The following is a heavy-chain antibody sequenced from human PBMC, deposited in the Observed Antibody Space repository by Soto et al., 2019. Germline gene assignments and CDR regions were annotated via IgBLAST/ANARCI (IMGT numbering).Heavy chain of an antibody. CDR2: ISSGGSNK. Sequence: QVQLVVSGGGVVQPGRSLRLSCAASGFTFIRYGMRRVRQAPGKGLEWVAVISSGGSNKYYAVPVRGRFTTSGDNSKNTLYLQMNSLRAEDTAVDYCAKDFLPRWGAAGFYYSYGMDVWGQGARV. J-gene: IGHJ6*02. CDR3: AKDFLPRWGAAGFYYSYGMDV. D-gene: IGHD6-13*01. V-gene: IGHV3-30*18. CDR1: GFTFIRYG.